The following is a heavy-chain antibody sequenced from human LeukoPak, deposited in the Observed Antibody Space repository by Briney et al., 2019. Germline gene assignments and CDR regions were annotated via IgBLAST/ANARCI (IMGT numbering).Heavy chain of an antibody. CDR3: ARGDYYDGGGRNWLDP. Sequence: PSETLSLTCTVSGPSMSDYYWSFIRQPAGKGLEWIGRIHPNGTTYFNPSLKSRVTMSVDTSQSQFSLRLTSMTASDTAVYFCARGDYYDGGGRNWLDPWGQGILVAVSS. CDR1: GPSMSDYY. V-gene: IGHV4-4*07. D-gene: IGHD3-16*01. CDR2: IHPNGTT. J-gene: IGHJ5*02.